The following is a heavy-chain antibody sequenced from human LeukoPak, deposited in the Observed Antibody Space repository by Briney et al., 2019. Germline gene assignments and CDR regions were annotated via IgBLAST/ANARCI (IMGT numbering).Heavy chain of an antibody. J-gene: IGHJ4*02. D-gene: IGHD6-19*01. Sequence: SETLSLTCTVSGYSISSGYYWGWIRTPPGKGLEWIGSIYHSGSTYYNPSLKSRVTISVDTSKDQFSLKLSSVTAADTAVYYCASPAVAGPLDYWGQGTLVTVSS. CDR1: GYSISSGYY. CDR2: IYHSGST. V-gene: IGHV4-38-2*02. CDR3: ASPAVAGPLDY.